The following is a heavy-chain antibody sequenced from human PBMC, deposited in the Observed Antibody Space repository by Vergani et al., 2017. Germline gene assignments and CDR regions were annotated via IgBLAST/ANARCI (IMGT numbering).Heavy chain of an antibody. CDR3: ARVGGYYGSGRPPGYYYYGVDV. CDR2: IIPILGIA. J-gene: IGHJ6*02. Sequence: QVQLVQSGAEVKKPGSSVKVSCKASGGTFSSYTISWVRQAPGQGLEWMGRIIPILGIANYAQKFQGRVTITADKSTSTAYMELSSLRSEDTAVYYCARVGGYYGSGRPPGYYYYGVDVWGQGTTVTVSS. D-gene: IGHD3-10*01. V-gene: IGHV1-69*02. CDR1: GGTFSSYT.